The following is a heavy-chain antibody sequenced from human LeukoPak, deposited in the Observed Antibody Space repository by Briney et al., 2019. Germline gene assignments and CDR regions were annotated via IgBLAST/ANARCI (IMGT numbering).Heavy chain of an antibody. CDR3: ARLPRYGGYDHFDY. J-gene: IGHJ4*02. CDR2: IYYRGTT. D-gene: IGHD5-12*01. Sequence: SETLSLTCTVSGDPIDSYYWSWIRQPPGKGLEWIGYIYYRGTTSYNPFLKSRVTISVDTSKNQFSLKLNSVTAADTAVYYCARLPRYGGYDHFDYWGQRIRVIVFS. V-gene: IGHV4-59*12. CDR1: GDPIDSYY.